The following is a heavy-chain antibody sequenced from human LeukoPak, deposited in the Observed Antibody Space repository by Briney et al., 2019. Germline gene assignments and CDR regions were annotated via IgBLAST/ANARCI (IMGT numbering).Heavy chain of an antibody. CDR3: ATTTIYSSGWYVGY. D-gene: IGHD6-19*01. CDR2: ICYSGST. J-gene: IGHJ4*02. CDR1: GGSISSSSYY. V-gene: IGHV4-39*01. Sequence: SETLSLTCTVSGGSISSSSYYWGWIRQPPGKGLEWIGSICYSGSTYYNPSLKSRVTISVDTSKNQFSLKLSSVTAADTAVYYCATTTIYSSGWYVGYWGQGTLVTVSS.